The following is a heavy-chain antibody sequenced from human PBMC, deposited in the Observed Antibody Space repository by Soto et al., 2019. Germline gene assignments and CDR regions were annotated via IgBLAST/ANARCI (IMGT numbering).Heavy chain of an antibody. CDR2: INAGNGNT. V-gene: IGHV1-3*01. CDR3: ARDLGGWTDY. CDR1: GYTFTSYA. Sequence: QVQLVQSGAEVKKPGASVKVSCKASGYTFTSYAMHWVRQAPGQRLEWMGWINAGNGNTKYSQKFQGRVTITRDTPASTAYRELSSLRSEDTTVYYCARDLGGWTDYWGQGTLVTVSS. J-gene: IGHJ4*02. D-gene: IGHD6-19*01.